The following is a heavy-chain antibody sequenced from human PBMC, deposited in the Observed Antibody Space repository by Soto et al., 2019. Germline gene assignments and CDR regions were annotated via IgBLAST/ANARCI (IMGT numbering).Heavy chain of an antibody. V-gene: IGHV3-9*01. J-gene: IGHJ1*01. CDR2: ISWNSGSI. CDR3: AKGLYSSSWYRPAQH. Sequence: EVQLVESWGGLVQPGRSLRLSCAASGFTIDDYAMHWVRQAPGKGLEWVSGISWNSGSIGYADSVKGRFTISRDNAKNSLYLQMNSLRAEDTALYYCAKGLYSSSWYRPAQHWGQGTLVTVSS. CDR1: GFTIDDYA. D-gene: IGHD6-13*01.